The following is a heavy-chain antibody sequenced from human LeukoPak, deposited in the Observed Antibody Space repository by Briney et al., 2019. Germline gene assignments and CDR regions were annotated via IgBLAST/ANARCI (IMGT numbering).Heavy chain of an antibody. CDR2: ISSSGSTI. CDR3: AREDADPPRYGDADY. Sequence: QPGGTLRLSCAASGFTFSSYGMSWVRQAPGKGLEWGSYISSSGSTIYYADSVKGRFTISRDNAKNSLYLQMNSLRAEDTAVYYCAREDADPPRYGDADYWGQGTLVTVSS. D-gene: IGHD4-17*01. J-gene: IGHJ4*02. CDR1: GFTFSSYG. V-gene: IGHV3-48*04.